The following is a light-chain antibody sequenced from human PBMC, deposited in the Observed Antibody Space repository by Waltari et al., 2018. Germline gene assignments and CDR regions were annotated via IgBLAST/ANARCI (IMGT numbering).Light chain of an antibody. CDR1: EDISIF. Sequence: ETVLTQSPATLSLSPGERATLSCRASEDISIFLAWYQQKPGQAPRLLIYNASNRATGSRARFRGSGLGTDFTLTISSLELEDFALYYGQQRRNGPPLTFGGGPRWR. J-gene: IGKJ4*01. CDR2: NAS. CDR3: QQRRNGPPLT. V-gene: IGKV3-11*01.